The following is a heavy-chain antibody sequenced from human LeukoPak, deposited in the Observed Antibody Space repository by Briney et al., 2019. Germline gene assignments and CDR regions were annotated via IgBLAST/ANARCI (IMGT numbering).Heavy chain of an antibody. CDR1: GGSISGGGYY. CDR3: ARPKHRFARGGNWFDP. J-gene: IGHJ5*02. Sequence: PSQTLSLTCTVSGGSISGGGYYWTWIRQPAGKGLEWIGRIYTSGSTNYNPSLKSRVSISVDTSKNQFSLKLSSVTAADTAVYYCARPKHRFARGGNWFDPWGQGTLVTVSS. D-gene: IGHD3-10*01. CDR2: IYTSGST. V-gene: IGHV4-61*02.